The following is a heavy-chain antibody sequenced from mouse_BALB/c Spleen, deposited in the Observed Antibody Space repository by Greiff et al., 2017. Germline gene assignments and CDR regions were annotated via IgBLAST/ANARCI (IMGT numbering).Heavy chain of an antibody. CDR2: IWRGGST. D-gene: IGHD1-1*01. V-gene: IGHV2-5-1*01. CDR3: AILTTVVAYYYAMDY. Sequence: QVQLQQSGPSLVQPSQSLSITCTVSGFSLTSYGVHWVRQSPGKGLEWLGVIWRGGSTDYNAAFMSRLSITKDNSKSQVFFKMNSLQADDTAIYYCAILTTVVAYYYAMDYWGQGTSVTVSS. J-gene: IGHJ4*01. CDR1: GFSLTSYG.